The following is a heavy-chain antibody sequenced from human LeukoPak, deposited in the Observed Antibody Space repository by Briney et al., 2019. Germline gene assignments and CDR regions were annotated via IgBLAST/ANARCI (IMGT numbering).Heavy chain of an antibody. CDR1: GGSISSYY. V-gene: IGHV4-59*01. J-gene: IGHJ4*02. CDR3: ASYSGYDKTFDY. CDR2: IYYSGST. D-gene: IGHD5-12*01. Sequence: PSEPLSLTCTVSGGSISSYYWSWIRQPPGKGLEWIGYIYYSGSTNYNPSLKSRVTISVDTSKNQFSLKLSSVTAADTAVYYCASYSGYDKTFDYWGQGTLVTVSS.